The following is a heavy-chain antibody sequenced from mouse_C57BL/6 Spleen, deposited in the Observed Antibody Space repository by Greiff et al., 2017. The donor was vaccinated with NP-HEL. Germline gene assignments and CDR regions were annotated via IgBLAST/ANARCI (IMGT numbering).Heavy chain of an antibody. CDR3: ARREGGYPAWFAY. Sequence: EVQLQQSGPELVKPGASVKISCKASGYSFTGYYMNWVKQSPEKSLEWIGEINPSTGGTTYNQKFKAKATLTVDKSSSTAYMQLKSLSSEDSAVYYCARREGGYPAWFAYWGHGTLVTVSA. CDR2: INPSTGGT. V-gene: IGHV1-42*01. J-gene: IGHJ3*01. CDR1: GYSFTGYY. D-gene: IGHD2-2*01.